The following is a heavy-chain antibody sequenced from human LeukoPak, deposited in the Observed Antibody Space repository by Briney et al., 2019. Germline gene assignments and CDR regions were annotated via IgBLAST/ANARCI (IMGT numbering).Heavy chain of an antibody. D-gene: IGHD3-10*01. J-gene: IGHJ6*04. CDR3: VLWFGESLYYYGMDV. CDR2: INGSGGST. Sequence: VGPLRLSCEASGYTFTSYAMSWVRQAPGKGLEWVSTINGSGGSTNYAQSVKGRFTVSRDTSTSTLYMQMNSLRAEDTAVYYCVLWFGESLYYYGMDVWGKGTTVIVSS. V-gene: IGHV3-23*01. CDR1: GYTFTSYA.